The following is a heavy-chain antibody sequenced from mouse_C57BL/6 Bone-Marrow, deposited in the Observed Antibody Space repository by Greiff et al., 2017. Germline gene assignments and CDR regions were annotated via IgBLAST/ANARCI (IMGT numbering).Heavy chain of an antibody. CDR2: IYPRSGNT. Sequence: VQLQESGAELARPGASVKLSCKASGYTFTSYGISWVKQRTGQGLEWIGAIYPRSGNTYYNEKFKGKDTLTADKSSSTAYMELRSLTSEDSAVYFCARQEGITTVVELDWGQGTTLTVSS. CDR3: ARQEGITTVVELD. J-gene: IGHJ2*01. V-gene: IGHV1-81*01. CDR1: GYTFTSYG. D-gene: IGHD1-1*01.